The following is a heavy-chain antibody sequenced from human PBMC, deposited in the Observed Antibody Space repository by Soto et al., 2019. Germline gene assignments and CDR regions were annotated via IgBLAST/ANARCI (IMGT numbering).Heavy chain of an antibody. CDR3: AKLGILGHKKRPTVTELYFQH. CDR2: ISGSGGST. D-gene: IGHD4-17*01. V-gene: IGHV3-23*01. CDR1: GFTFSSYA. J-gene: IGHJ1*01. Sequence: PGGSLRLSCAASGFTFSSYAMSWVRQAPGKGLEWVSAISGSGGSTYYADSVKGRFTISRDNSKNTLYLQMNSLRAEDTAVYYCAKLGILGHKKRPTVTELYFQHWGQGALVTVSS.